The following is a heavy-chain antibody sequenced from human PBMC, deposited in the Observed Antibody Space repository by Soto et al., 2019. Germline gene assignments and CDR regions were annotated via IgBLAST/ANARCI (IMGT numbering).Heavy chain of an antibody. D-gene: IGHD2-2*01. J-gene: IGHJ5*01. Sequence: ASVKVSCKASGYTFTNYGVSWLRQAPGQGLEWMGWISGNNGNTNYAQKLQGRVTMNTDTSTSTAYMELRSLRSDDTAVYYCARDPNSRSSTSSLRWFDSWGQGTPVTVSS. CDR2: ISGNNGNT. CDR1: GYTFTNYG. V-gene: IGHV1-18*01. CDR3: ARDPNSRSSTSSLRWFDS.